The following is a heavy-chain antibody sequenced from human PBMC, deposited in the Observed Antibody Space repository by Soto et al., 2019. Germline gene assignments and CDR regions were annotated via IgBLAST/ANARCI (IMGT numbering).Heavy chain of an antibody. CDR1: GDSISNGGYY. Sequence: QVQLQESGPGQVKPSQTLSLTCTVSGDSISNGGYYWSWIRQQPGRGLEWIGYIYYSETTYYNPSLKSRVTMSADTSTDHFYLGLSSVTAADTAVYYCARALAARLTGDLYYFDSWGQGTLVTVSS. V-gene: IGHV4-31*03. J-gene: IGHJ4*02. CDR3: ARALAARLTGDLYYFDS. CDR2: IYYSETT. D-gene: IGHD6-6*01.